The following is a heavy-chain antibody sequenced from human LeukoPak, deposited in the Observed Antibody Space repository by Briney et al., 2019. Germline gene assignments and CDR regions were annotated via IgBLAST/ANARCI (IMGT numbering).Heavy chain of an antibody. Sequence: ASVKVPCKASGYTFTSYDINWVRQARGQGLEWMGWINTNTGNPTYAQGFTGRFVFSLDTYLQISSLKAEDTAVYYCARSSWVQQSSDFWGQGTLVTVSS. V-gene: IGHV7-4-1*02. J-gene: IGHJ4*02. CDR1: GYTFTSYD. CDR3: ARSSWVQQSSDF. D-gene: IGHD6-13*01. CDR2: INTNTGNP.